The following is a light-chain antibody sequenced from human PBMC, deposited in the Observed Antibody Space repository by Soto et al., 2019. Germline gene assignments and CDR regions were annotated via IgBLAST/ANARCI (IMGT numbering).Light chain of an antibody. CDR1: QSVGSTY. Sequence: EIVLTQSPGTLSLSPGETAALSCRASQSVGSTYLAWYQQKPGQAPRLLIYGASNRATGIPDRFSGSGSGTDFTLTISRLEPEDFAVYYCQQYGTSPSLTFGGGTKVEIK. CDR2: GAS. V-gene: IGKV3-20*01. J-gene: IGKJ4*01. CDR3: QQYGTSPSLT.